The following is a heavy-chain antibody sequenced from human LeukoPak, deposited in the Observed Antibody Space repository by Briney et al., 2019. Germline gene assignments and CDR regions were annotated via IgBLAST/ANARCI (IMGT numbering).Heavy chain of an antibody. Sequence: PGGSLRLSCAASGFTFSSYSMNWVRQAPGKGLEWVSSISSSSSYIYYADSVKGRFTISRDNAKNSLYLQMNSLRAEDTAVYYCARESAYCGGDCYSSLYYFDYWGQGTPVTVSS. CDR1: GFTFSSYS. D-gene: IGHD2-21*02. V-gene: IGHV3-21*01. J-gene: IGHJ4*02. CDR3: ARESAYCGGDCYSSLYYFDY. CDR2: ISSSSSYI.